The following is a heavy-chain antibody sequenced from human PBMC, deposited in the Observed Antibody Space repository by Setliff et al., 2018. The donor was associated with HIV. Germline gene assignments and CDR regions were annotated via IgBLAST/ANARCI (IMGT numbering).Heavy chain of an antibody. CDR2: IFHSGTT. CDR3: ARVAGSHYFDY. CDR1: GYSISSGYY. V-gene: IGHV4-38-2*02. J-gene: IGHJ4*02. D-gene: IGHD6-19*01. Sequence: SETLSLTCTVSGYSISSGYYWGFIRQPPGKGLEWIGSIFHSGTTYYNPSLKSRVTISVDTSKNQFSLKLSSVTAADTAVYYCARVAGSHYFDYWGQGTLVTVSS.